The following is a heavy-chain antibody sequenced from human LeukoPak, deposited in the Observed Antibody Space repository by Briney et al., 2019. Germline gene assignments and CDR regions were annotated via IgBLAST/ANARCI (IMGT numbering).Heavy chain of an antibody. Sequence: PSETLSLTCTVSGDPISGHYWTWIRQPPGKGLEWIGYMYYTGATNNNPYLKSRVTMSVDTSKNQFSLKLSSVTAPDTAVYYCARLTSSWYQDWYFDLWGRGTLVTVSS. CDR3: ARLTSSWYQDWYFDL. J-gene: IGHJ2*01. CDR2: MYYTGAT. D-gene: IGHD6-13*01. CDR1: GDPISGHY. V-gene: IGHV4-59*11.